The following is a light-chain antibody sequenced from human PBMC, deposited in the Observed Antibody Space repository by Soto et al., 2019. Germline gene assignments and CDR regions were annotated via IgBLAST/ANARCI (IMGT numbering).Light chain of an antibody. CDR1: QSILFSSNNKNY. CDR2: WAS. V-gene: IGKV4-1*01. CDR3: QQDYIAPMT. Sequence: DIVMTHSPENMSVSLGERAAINRKSSQSILFSSNNKNYLAWYQQKAGQPPKLLIYWASTRESGVPDRFSGSGSGTDFTLTISSLQAEDVAVYHCQQDYIAPMTFGHVARLEVK. J-gene: IGKJ5*01.